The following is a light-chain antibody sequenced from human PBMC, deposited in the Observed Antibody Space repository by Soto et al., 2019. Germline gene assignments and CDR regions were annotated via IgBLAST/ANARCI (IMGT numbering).Light chain of an antibody. CDR3: SSYTTSYFYV. V-gene: IGLV2-14*01. Sequence: QSVLTQPASVSGSLGQSITISCTGRGLDIGAYNYVSWYQQHPGKAPKLIIYGVKNRPSGVSNRFSASKSAFTASLTISGLQAEDEADYYCSSYTTSYFYVFGPGTKVTVL. J-gene: IGLJ1*01. CDR1: GLDIGAYNY. CDR2: GVK.